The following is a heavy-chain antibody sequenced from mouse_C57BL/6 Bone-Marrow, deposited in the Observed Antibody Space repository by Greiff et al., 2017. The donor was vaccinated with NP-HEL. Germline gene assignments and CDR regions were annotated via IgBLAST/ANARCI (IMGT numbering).Heavy chain of an antibody. D-gene: IGHD1-1*01. V-gene: IGHV1-74*01. Sequence: QVQLQQPGAELVKPGASVKVSCKASGYTFTSYWMHWVKQRPGQGLEWIGRIHPSDSDTNYNQKFKGKATLTVDKSSSTAYMQLSSLTSEDSAVYYCANLIYYYGSSPAWFAYWGQGTLVTVSA. CDR3: ANLIYYYGSSPAWFAY. CDR2: IHPSDSDT. CDR1: GYTFTSYW. J-gene: IGHJ3*01.